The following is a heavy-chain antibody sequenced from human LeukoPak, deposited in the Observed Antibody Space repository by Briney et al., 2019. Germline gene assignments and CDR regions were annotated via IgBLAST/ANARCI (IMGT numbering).Heavy chain of an antibody. CDR3: ARLKDAVTIFDC. Sequence: GGSLRLSCIASGFTFTNYWMSWVRQAPGKGLEWVAIIKEDGSQKYYVDSVKGRFTISRDNTKNSLYVQMNSLRAEDTAVYYCARLKDAVTIFDCWGQGILVTVSS. CDR2: IKEDGSQK. CDR1: GFTFTNYW. D-gene: IGHD4-17*01. V-gene: IGHV3-7*01. J-gene: IGHJ5*01.